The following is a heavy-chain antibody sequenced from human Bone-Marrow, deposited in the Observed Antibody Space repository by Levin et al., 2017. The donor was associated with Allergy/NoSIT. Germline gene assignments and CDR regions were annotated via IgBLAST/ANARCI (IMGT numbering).Heavy chain of an antibody. D-gene: IGHD6-13*01. Sequence: PGGSLRLSCAASGFTFSSYWMSWVRQAPGKGLEWVANIKQDGSEKYYVDSVKGRFTISRDNAKNSLYLQMNSLRAEDTAVYYCASQWDGEEYSSSWPKNYFDYWGQGTLVTVSS. J-gene: IGHJ4*02. V-gene: IGHV3-7*01. CDR1: GFTFSSYW. CDR2: IKQDGSEK. CDR3: ASQWDGEEYSSSWPKNYFDY.